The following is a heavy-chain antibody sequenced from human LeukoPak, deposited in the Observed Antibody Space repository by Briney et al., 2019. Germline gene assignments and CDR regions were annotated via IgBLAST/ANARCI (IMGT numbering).Heavy chain of an antibody. V-gene: IGHV3-30*02. CDR2: IRYDGSNK. Sequence: GGSLRLSCAASGFTFSSYGMHWVRQAPGKGLEWVAFIRYDGSNKYYADSVKGRFTISRDNSKNTLYLQMNSLRAEDTAVYYCAKDPNPHMVGYYMDVWGKGTTVTVSS. CDR3: AKDPNPHMVGYYMDV. D-gene: IGHD2-21*01. J-gene: IGHJ6*03. CDR1: GFTFSSYG.